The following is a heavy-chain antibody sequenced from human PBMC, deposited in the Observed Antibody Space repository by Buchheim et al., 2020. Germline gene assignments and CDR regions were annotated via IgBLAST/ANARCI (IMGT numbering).Heavy chain of an antibody. CDR1: GFTFSSYA. J-gene: IGHJ4*02. CDR3: ARDGDIVLVPAAMGGSFDY. V-gene: IGHV3-30-3*01. D-gene: IGHD2-2*01. CDR2: ISYDGSNK. Sequence: QVQLVESGGGVVQPGRSLRLSCAASGFTFSSYAMHWVRQAPGKGLEWVAVISYDGSNKYYADSVKGRFTISRDNSKKPLYLQMNSLRAEDTAVYYCARDGDIVLVPAAMGGSFDYWGQGTL.